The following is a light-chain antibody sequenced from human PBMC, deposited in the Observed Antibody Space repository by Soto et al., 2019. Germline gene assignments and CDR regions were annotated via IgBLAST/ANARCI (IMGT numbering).Light chain of an antibody. Sequence: EIVLTQSPGTLSLSPGERATLSCRASQSVSNNFLAWYQQKPGQAPTLLIYDASSRASGLPDRFSGSGSETDFTLTVSRLELEDFAVYFCHQYGTSPQTFGQGTKVEI. J-gene: IGKJ1*01. CDR1: QSVSNNF. CDR2: DAS. V-gene: IGKV3-20*01. CDR3: HQYGTSPQT.